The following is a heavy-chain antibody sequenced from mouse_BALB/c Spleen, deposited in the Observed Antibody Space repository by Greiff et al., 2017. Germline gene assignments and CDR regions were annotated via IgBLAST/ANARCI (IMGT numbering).Heavy chain of an antibody. Sequence: VQLQQPGAELVKPGASVKLSCKASGYTFTSYWMHWVKQRPGQGLEWIGEIDPSDSYTNYNQKFKGKATLTVDKSSSTAYMQLSSLTSEDSAVYYCARGDGNDEGTWGQGTTLTVSS. CDR2: IDPSDSYT. V-gene: IGHV1-69*02. D-gene: IGHD2-2*01. CDR1: GYTFTSYW. J-gene: IGHJ2*01. CDR3: ARGDGNDEGT.